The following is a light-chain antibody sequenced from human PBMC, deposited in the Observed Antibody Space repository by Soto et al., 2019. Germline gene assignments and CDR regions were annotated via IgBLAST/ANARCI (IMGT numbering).Light chain of an antibody. CDR3: QQYGTPRSVT. CDR2: GAS. V-gene: IGKV3-20*01. Sequence: IVITQFPATLSVFPGERATLSCRASQSVRSNLDWYQQKPGQAPRLLIYGASSRANGIPDRFSGSGSGTDLTLTISQVEPEDFSVYYCQQYGTPRSVTFGQGTRLEIK. CDR1: QSVRSN. J-gene: IGKJ5*01.